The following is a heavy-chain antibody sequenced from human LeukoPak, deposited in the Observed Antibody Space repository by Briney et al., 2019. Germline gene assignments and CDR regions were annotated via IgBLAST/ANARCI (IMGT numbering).Heavy chain of an antibody. CDR1: GGTFSSYA. V-gene: IGHV1-69*06. CDR3: ARSSSSWYPFNYYMDV. CDR2: IIPIFGTA. J-gene: IGHJ6*03. Sequence: SVKVSCKASGGTFSSYAISWVRQAPGQGLEWMGGIIPIFGTANYAQKFQGRVTITADKSTSTAYMELSSLRSDDTAVYYCARSSSSWYPFNYYMDVWGKGTTVTVSS. D-gene: IGHD6-13*01.